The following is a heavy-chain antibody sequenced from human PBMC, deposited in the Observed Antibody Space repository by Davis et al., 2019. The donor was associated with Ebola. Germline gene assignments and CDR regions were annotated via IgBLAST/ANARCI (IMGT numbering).Heavy chain of an antibody. D-gene: IGHD3-10*01. CDR1: GITFSNYD. V-gene: IGHV3-23*01. CDR2: ISNNGDNT. J-gene: IGHJ4*02. Sequence: GESLKISCVASGITFSNYDMSWVRQAPGKGLEWVSGISNNGDNTFYADSVKGRFTISRDNSNQPVYLQMNSLRAENTDVYYCAKDGWFGELLIYGGLNWGQGILVTVSS. CDR3: AKDGWFGELLIYGGLN.